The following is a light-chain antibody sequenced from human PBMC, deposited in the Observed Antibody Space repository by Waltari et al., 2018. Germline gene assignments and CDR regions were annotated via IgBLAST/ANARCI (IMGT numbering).Light chain of an antibody. V-gene: IGKV3-20*01. CDR2: DAS. Sequence: ELVLTQSPGTLSLSPGERATLSCRASQSVSSNSLAWYQQKPGQALRLLMYDASSRATGIPDRFSGSGSGTDFTLTISRLEPEDFAVYYCQQYDYLITFGQGTRLEIK. CDR1: QSVSSNS. J-gene: IGKJ5*01. CDR3: QQYDYLIT.